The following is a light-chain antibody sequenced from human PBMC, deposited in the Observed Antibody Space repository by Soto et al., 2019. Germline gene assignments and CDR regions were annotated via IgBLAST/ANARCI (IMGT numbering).Light chain of an antibody. CDR1: SSNIGSNT. V-gene: IGLV1-44*01. Sequence: QSVLTQPPSASGTPGQRLTISCSGSSSNIGSNTVNWYQQLPGTAPKLLIYSNNQRPSGVPDRFSGSKSGTSASLALSGLQSEDEADYYCAAWDDSLNAWVFGGGTKLTV. CDR3: AAWDDSLNAWV. J-gene: IGLJ3*02. CDR2: SNN.